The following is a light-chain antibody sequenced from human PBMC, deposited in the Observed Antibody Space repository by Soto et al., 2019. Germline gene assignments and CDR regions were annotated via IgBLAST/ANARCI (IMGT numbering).Light chain of an antibody. CDR2: DAS. Sequence: DIRMTQSPSTLSTSVGDRVTITCRASQNIRGWLAWYQQKPGKAPKLRIYDASTLESGVPSRFSGSGSGTEFTLTISSLQPDDFATYYCQQYNSYSWTFGQGTTVAIK. CDR1: QNIRGW. CDR3: QQYNSYSWT. V-gene: IGKV1-5*01. J-gene: IGKJ1*01.